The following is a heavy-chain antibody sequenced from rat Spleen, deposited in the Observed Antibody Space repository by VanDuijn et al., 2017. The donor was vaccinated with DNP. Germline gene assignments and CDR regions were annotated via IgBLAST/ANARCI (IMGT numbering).Heavy chain of an antibody. Sequence: EVQLVESGGGLVQPGRSLKLSCAASGFTFSDYYMAWVRQAPTKGLEWVASISYDGGSTYYRDSVKGRFTISRDNPKSSLYLQMDSLRSEDTATYYCTTAGAWYFDYWGQGVMVTVSS. V-gene: IGHV5-20*01. CDR1: GFTFSDYY. D-gene: IGHD1-11*01. J-gene: IGHJ2*01. CDR2: ISYDGGST. CDR3: TTAGAWYFDY.